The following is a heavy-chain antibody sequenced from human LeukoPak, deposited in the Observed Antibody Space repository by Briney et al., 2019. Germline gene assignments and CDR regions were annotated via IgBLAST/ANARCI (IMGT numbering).Heavy chain of an antibody. Sequence: PGGSLRLSCAASGFTFSSYSMNWVRQAPGKGLEWVSSISSSSSYIYYADSVKGRFTTSRDNAKNSLYLQMNSLRAEDTAVYYCARVDSSDAFDIWGQGTMVTVSS. CDR1: GFTFSSYS. CDR3: ARVDSSDAFDI. V-gene: IGHV3-21*01. CDR2: ISSSSSYI. D-gene: IGHD3-22*01. J-gene: IGHJ3*02.